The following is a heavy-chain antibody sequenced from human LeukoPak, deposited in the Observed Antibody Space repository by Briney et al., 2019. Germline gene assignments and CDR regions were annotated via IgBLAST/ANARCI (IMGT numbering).Heavy chain of an antibody. J-gene: IGHJ5*01. V-gene: IGHV3-23*01. CDR2: ISSSGGNT. CDR1: GFTFTNYA. CDR3: ANPLSHRNWFDS. Sequence: GGSLRLSCAASGFTFTNYAMSWVRQAPGKGLKWVSTISSSGGNTYYADSVKGRFSISRDNSKNILSLLMNSLRAEDTAVYYCANPLSHRNWFDSWGQGTLVTVSS.